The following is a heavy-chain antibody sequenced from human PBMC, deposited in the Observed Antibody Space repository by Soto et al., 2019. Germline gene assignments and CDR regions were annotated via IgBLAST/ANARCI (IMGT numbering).Heavy chain of an antibody. J-gene: IGHJ3*02. V-gene: IGHV1-69*06. CDR2: TIPVFNAA. D-gene: IGHD3-10*01. CDR1: GGTLRDHG. CDR3: ARGVYGSGNYYTGPSAFDI. Sequence: QVQLEQSGAEVKKPGSSVKVSCKASGGTLRDHGVAWLRQAPGQGLEWMGGTIPVFNAARYAQKFQGRVTVTADKFTNIAYMELSSLRSEDTALYFCARGVYGSGNYYTGPSAFDIWGQGTMVIVSS.